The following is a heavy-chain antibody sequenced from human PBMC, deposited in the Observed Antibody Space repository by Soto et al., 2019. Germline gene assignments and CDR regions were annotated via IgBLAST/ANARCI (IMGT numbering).Heavy chain of an antibody. J-gene: IGHJ4*02. CDR1: RGTFNTYA. CDR3: AREVQVHTPAFVY. V-gene: IGHV1-69*19. CDR2: ISPMFGAA. Sequence: QVQLVQSGAEMKKPGSSVKVSCQSSRGTFNTYAMNWVRQAPGQGPEWMGDISPMFGAANYAPKFQGRVNITADESTGTSYMQLSSLTSEDTALYFCAREVQVHTPAFVYWGQGTLVTVSS. D-gene: IGHD3-10*01.